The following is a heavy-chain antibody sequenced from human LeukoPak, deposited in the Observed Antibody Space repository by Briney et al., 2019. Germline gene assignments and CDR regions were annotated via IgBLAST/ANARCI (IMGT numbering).Heavy chain of an antibody. CDR3: ARGRLNYYDSSGSENYFDY. D-gene: IGHD3-22*01. Sequence: SETLSLTCTVSGYSIGSGYYWGWIRQPPGKGLEWIGSIYHSGSTYYNPSLKSRVTISVDTSKNQFSLKLSSVTAADTAVYYCARGRLNYYDSSGSENYFDYWGQGTLVTVSS. CDR2: IYHSGST. J-gene: IGHJ4*02. CDR1: GYSIGSGYY. V-gene: IGHV4-38-2*02.